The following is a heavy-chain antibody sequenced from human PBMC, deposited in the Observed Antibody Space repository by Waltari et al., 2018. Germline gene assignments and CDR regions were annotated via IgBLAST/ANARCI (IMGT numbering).Heavy chain of an antibody. D-gene: IGHD2-15*01. J-gene: IGHJ4*02. CDR2: ISSGSSYI. CDR1: GFPFSSYT. Sequence: EVQLVGSGGGLVKPGGSLRLSCAASGFPFSSYTMNWVRQAPGKGLELVSSISSGSSYIYYADSVKCRFTISRDNAKNSLYLQMNSRRVEDTAVYYCAREWGVMVGTAGFYFDYWGQGALVTVSS. CDR3: AREWGVMVGTAGFYFDY. V-gene: IGHV3-21*01.